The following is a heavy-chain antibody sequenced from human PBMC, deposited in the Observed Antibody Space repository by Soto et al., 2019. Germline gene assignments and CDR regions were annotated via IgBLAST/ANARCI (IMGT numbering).Heavy chain of an antibody. J-gene: IGHJ4*02. CDR3: ARRSVNGDY. V-gene: IGHV3-74*01. Sequence: EVQLEESGGGLVQPGGSLRLSCAASGFTFSNYWMHWVRQAPGKGLVWVSRIDSDGRSINYADSVKGRFTISRDNAKNTLFLQMNSLRAEDTAVYYCARRSVNGDYWGQGTLVTVSS. CDR1: GFTFSNYW. CDR2: IDSDGRSI. D-gene: IGHD3-3*01.